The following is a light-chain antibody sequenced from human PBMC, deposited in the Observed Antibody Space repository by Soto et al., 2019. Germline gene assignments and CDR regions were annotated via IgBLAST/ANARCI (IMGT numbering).Light chain of an antibody. CDR1: QGVSSY. J-gene: IGKJ2*01. Sequence: EIGLTQSPATLSLSPGERATLSCRASQGVSSYLAWYQQKPGQAPRLLIYDASNRATGIPARFSGSGPGTDFTLTISSLEPEDFAVYYCQQRSNWQYTFGQGTKLEIK. CDR3: QQRSNWQYT. V-gene: IGKV3D-11*01. CDR2: DAS.